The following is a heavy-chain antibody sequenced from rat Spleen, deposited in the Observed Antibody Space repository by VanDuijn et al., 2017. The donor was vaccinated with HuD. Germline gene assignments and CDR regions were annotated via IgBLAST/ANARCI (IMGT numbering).Heavy chain of an antibody. J-gene: IGHJ2*01. D-gene: IGHD5-1*01. V-gene: IGHV5-7*01. CDR2: VSYDDSRT. CDR1: GFTFSNYY. Sequence: EVQLVESGGGLVQPGRSLKLSCAASGFTFSNYYMAWVRQAPKKGLQWVATVSYDDSRTYYRDSVKGRFTISRNNAKSTLYLQMDSLRSEDTATYYCTSQNWDYFDYWGQGVMVTVSS. CDR3: TSQNWDYFDY.